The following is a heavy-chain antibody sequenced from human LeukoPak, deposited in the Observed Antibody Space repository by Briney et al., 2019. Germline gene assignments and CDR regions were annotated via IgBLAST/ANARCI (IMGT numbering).Heavy chain of an antibody. D-gene: IGHD3-3*01. CDR3: ARDDFWSDYGYYFDY. Sequence: SVKVSCKASGGTFISYAISWVRQAPGQGVEWMGRIIPIFGTANYAQKFQGRVTITTDESTSTAYMELSSLRSEDTAVYYCARDDFWSDYGYYFDYWGQGTLVTVSS. V-gene: IGHV1-69*05. J-gene: IGHJ4*02. CDR1: GGTFISYA. CDR2: IIPIFGTA.